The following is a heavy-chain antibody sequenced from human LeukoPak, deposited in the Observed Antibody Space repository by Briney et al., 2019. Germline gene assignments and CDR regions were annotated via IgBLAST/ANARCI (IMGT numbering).Heavy chain of an antibody. D-gene: IGHD3-10*01. CDR1: GGSISSYY. Sequence: SETLSLTCTVSGGSISSYYWSWIRQPPGKGLEWIGYIYYSGSTNYNPSLKSRVTISVDTSKNQFSLKLSSVTAADTAVYYCAREPIYGSGSYYRAFDIWGQATMVAVSS. V-gene: IGHV4-59*01. CDR2: IYYSGST. J-gene: IGHJ3*02. CDR3: AREPIYGSGSYYRAFDI.